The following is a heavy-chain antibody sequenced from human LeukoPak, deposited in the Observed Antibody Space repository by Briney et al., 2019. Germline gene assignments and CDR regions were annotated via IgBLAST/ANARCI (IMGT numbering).Heavy chain of an antibody. CDR2: IYYSGST. CDR3: ASYSSGWSFARTGFEY. CDR1: GGPISSGGYY. J-gene: IGHJ4*02. V-gene: IGHV4-31*03. D-gene: IGHD6-19*01. Sequence: SETLSLTCTVSGGPISSGGYYWSWIRQHPGKGLEWIGYIYYSGSTYYNPSLKSRVTISVDTSKNQFSLKLSSVTAADTAVYYCASYSSGWSFARTGFEYWGQGTLVTVSS.